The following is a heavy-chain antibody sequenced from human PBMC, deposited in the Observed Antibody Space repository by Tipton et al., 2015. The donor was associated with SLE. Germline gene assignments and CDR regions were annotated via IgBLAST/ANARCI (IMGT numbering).Heavy chain of an antibody. CDR2: ISSNGSYI. CDR3: GPKHLGY. V-gene: IGHV3-21*01. CDR1: GFTFSSNS. Sequence: SLRLSCKVSGFTFSSNSMKWVRQAPGKGLEWVSSISSNGSYIYYADSLEGRFTISRDNAKSSLYLQMNSLRAEDTAVYYCGPKHLGYWGQGTLVTVSS. J-gene: IGHJ4*02. D-gene: IGHD7-27*01.